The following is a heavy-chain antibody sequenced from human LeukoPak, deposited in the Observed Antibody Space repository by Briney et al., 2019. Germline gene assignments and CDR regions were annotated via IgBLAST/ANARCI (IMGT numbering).Heavy chain of an antibody. CDR2: ISGSGGST. J-gene: IGHJ6*02. D-gene: IGHD3-10*01. Sequence: GGSLRLSCAASGFTFSSYAMSWVRQAPGKGLEWVSAISGSGGSTYYADSVKGRFTISRDNSKNTLYLQMNSLRAEDTAVYYCAKDQHVLLWFGETPPGMDVWGQGTTVTVSS. CDR1: GFTFSSYA. V-gene: IGHV3-23*01. CDR3: AKDQHVLLWFGETPPGMDV.